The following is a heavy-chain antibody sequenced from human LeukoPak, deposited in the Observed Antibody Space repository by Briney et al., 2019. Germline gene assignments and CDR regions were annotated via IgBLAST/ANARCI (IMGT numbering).Heavy chain of an antibody. J-gene: IGHJ4*02. D-gene: IGHD3-10*01. CDR1: GYTFTVYY. CDR2: INPNSGGT. CDR3: ARFTMVRGVKTFDY. V-gene: IGHV1-2*02. Sequence: GASVTVSFTASGYTFTVYYMHWVRQAPGQGLEWMGWINPNSGGTKYAQKFQGRVTMSRDTSISTAYMELSRLRSDDTAVYYCARFTMVRGVKTFDYWGQGTLVTVSS.